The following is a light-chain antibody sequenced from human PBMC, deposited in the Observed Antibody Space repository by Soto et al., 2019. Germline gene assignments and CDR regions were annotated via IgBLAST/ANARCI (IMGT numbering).Light chain of an antibody. CDR3: QQSGSSPLT. CDR1: QSVRSNY. J-gene: IGKJ4*02. Sequence: EIVLTQSPGTLSLSPGESATLSCRASQSVRSNYLAWYQQKPGQAPRLLIFGASNRATGIPPRFSGRGSGTYFTLTISRQAPEDCAVYYCQQSGSSPLTFGGGTKVDIK. V-gene: IGKV3-20*01. CDR2: GAS.